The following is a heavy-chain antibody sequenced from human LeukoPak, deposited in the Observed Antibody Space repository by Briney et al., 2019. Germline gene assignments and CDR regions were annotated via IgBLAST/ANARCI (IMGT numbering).Heavy chain of an antibody. CDR1: GGSFSGDF. D-gene: IGHD6-19*01. V-gene: IGHV4-34*01. CDR3: ARLTVAGTSYYYYYYMDV. CDR2: INHSGST. Sequence: SETLSLTCAVYGGSFSGDFWSWTRQSPGKGLEWIGEINHSGSTNYNPSLKSRVTISVDTSKNQFSLKLSSVTAADTAVYYCARLTVAGTSYYYYYYMDVWGKGTTVTISS. J-gene: IGHJ6*03.